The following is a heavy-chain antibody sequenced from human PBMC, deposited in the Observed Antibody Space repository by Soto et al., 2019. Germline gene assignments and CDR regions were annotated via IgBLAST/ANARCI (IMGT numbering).Heavy chain of an antibody. CDR2: IYYSGST. D-gene: IGHD2-2*01. CDR1: GGSISSGGYY. Sequence: PSETLSLTCTVSGGSISSGGYYWSWIRQHPGKGLEWIGYIYYSGSTYYNPSLKSRVTISVDTSKNQFSLKLSSVTAADTAVYYCASSAPLVPAANFDYWGQGTLVTVSS. J-gene: IGHJ4*02. CDR3: ASSAPLVPAANFDY. V-gene: IGHV4-31*03.